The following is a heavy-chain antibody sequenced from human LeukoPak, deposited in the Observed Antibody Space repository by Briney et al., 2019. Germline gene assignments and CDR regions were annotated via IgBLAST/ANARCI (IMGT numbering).Heavy chain of an antibody. V-gene: IGHV4-39*02. CDR1: GGSISSSSYY. CDR3: AREAHCSSTSCYRAGDWFDP. D-gene: IGHD2-2*01. Sequence: SETLSLTCTVSGGSISSSSYYGGWIRQPPGKGLEWIGSIYYSGSTYYNPSLKSRVTISVDTSKNQFSLKLSSVTAADTAVYYCAREAHCSSTSCYRAGDWFDPWGQGTLVTVSS. CDR2: IYYSGST. J-gene: IGHJ5*02.